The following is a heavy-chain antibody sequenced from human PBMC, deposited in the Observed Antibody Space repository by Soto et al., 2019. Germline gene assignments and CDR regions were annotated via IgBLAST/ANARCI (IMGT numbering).Heavy chain of an antibody. D-gene: IGHD6-13*01. CDR2: IYYSGST. Sequence: QVQLQESGPGLVKPSQTLSLTCTVSGGSISSDAYYWSWIRQHPGKGLEWIGYIYYSGSTYYNPSLKSRITISVDTSKNQFSLKLSSVTAADTAVYYCARSITATGTGYFQHWGQGTLVTVSS. CDR1: GGSISSDAYY. CDR3: ARSITATGTGYFQH. V-gene: IGHV4-31*03. J-gene: IGHJ1*01.